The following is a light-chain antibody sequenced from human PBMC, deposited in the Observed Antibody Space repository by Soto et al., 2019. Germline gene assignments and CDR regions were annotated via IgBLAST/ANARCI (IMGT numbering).Light chain of an antibody. CDR3: HQYGDAPQT. J-gene: IGKJ2*01. V-gene: IGKV3-20*01. CDR1: QSVSGIY. CDR2: LAS. Sequence: ENVLTQSPGTLSLSPGERATLSCRASQSVSGIYLAWYQQKPGQAPRLLIYLASTRANGIPDRFSGSASGTDFTLSISRLDPEDSAVYYCHQYGDAPQTFGQGTKLEI.